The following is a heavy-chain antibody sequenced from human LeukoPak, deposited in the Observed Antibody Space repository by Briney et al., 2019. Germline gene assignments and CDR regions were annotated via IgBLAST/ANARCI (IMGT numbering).Heavy chain of an antibody. CDR1: GFAVNTYY. CDR2: INTGGST. J-gene: IGHJ4*02. D-gene: IGHD2-8*01. CDR3: AKLPDCSNDACSQGDY. Sequence: GGSLRLSCAVSGFAVNTYYMSWIRQAPGKGLEWVSMINTGGSTRYADSVKGRFTISRDNSKNTLYLHMNNLRAEDTAVYYCAKLPDCSNDACSQGDYWGQGTLVIVSS. V-gene: IGHV3-53*01.